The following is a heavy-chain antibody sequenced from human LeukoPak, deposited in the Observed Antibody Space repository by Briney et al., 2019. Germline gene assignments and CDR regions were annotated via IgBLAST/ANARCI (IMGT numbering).Heavy chain of an antibody. J-gene: IGHJ4*02. CDR1: GFTFSSYA. Sequence: GGSLRLSCSASGFTFSSYAMHWVRQAPGKGLEYVSAISSNGGSTYYADSVKGRFTISRDNSKNTLYLQVSSLRAEDTAVYYCVNGIQAGILDYWGQGTLVTVSS. CDR3: VNGIQAGILDY. D-gene: IGHD6-19*01. CDR2: ISSNGGST. V-gene: IGHV3-64D*06.